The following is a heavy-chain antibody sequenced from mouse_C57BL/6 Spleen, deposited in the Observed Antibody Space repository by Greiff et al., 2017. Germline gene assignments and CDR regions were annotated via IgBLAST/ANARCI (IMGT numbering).Heavy chain of an antibody. Sequence: EVHLVESGGGLVQPKGSLKLSCAASGFSFNTYAMNWVRQAPGKGLEWVARIRSKSNNYATYYADSVKDRFTISRDDSESMLYLQMNNLKTEDTARDYEVKQGETEEQFKYYGSSYGYFDYWGQGTTLTVSS. CDR3: VKQGETEEQFKYYGSSYGYFDY. V-gene: IGHV10-1*01. CDR2: IRSKSNNYAT. J-gene: IGHJ2*01. CDR1: GFSFNTYA. D-gene: IGHD1-1*01.